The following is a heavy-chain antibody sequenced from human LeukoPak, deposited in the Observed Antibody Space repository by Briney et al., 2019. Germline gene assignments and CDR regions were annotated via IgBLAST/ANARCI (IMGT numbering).Heavy chain of an antibody. CDR2: IKEDGSEK. CDR1: GFTFSNYW. D-gene: IGHD6-13*01. J-gene: IGHJ4*02. V-gene: IGHV3-7*01. Sequence: GGSLSLSCAASGFTFSNYWMSWVRQAPGKGLEWVANIKEDGSEKYYVDSVKGRFTISRDNTRNSLYLQMNSLRAEDTAVYYCASGRQLGYWGQGTLVTVSS. CDR3: ASGRQLGY.